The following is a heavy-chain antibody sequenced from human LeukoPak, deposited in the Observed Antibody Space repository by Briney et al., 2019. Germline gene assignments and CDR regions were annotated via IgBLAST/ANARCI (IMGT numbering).Heavy chain of an antibody. J-gene: IGHJ4*02. CDR2: IKSKTDGGTT. CDR3: AKPARTDYADY. V-gene: IGHV3-15*01. D-gene: IGHD1-14*01. Sequence: GGSLRLSCAASGFTFSNAWMSWVRQAPGKGLEWVGRIKSKTDGGTTDYAAPVKGRFTISRDDSKNTLYLQMNSLKTEDTAVYYCAKPARTDYADYWGQGTLVTVSS. CDR1: GFTFSNAW.